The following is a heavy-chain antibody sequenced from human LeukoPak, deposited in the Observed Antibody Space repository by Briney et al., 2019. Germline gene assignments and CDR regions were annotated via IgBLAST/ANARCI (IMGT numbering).Heavy chain of an antibody. CDR2: ISSSSSYI. CDR3: ARDYSTVTTFFDY. D-gene: IGHD4-17*01. Sequence: GGSLRLSCGASGFTFSSYSMNWVRQVPGKGLEWVSYISSSSSYIYYADSVKGRFTISRDNAKNSLYLQMNSLRAEDTAVYYCARDYSTVTTFFDYWGQGTLVTVSS. J-gene: IGHJ4*02. CDR1: GFTFSSYS. V-gene: IGHV3-21*05.